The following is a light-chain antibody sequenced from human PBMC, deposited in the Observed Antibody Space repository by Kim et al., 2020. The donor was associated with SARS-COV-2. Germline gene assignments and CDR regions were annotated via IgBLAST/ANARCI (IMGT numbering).Light chain of an antibody. CDR2: GAS. J-gene: IGKJ4*01. CDR3: QQYGSS. Sequence: LSLSPGERATLTCRTSQSVSSSYLAWYQQKHGQAPRLLIYGASSRATGIPDRFSGSGSGTDFTLTISRLEPEDFAVYYCQQYGSSFGGGTKVDIK. V-gene: IGKV3-20*01. CDR1: QSVSSSY.